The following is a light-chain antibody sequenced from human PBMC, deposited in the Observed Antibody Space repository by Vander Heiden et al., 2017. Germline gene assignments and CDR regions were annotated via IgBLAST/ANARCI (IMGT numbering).Light chain of an antibody. CDR3: QQYDNLPRYT. Sequence: DIPMTQSPSSLSASVGDRVTITCQASQDISNYLNWYQQKPGKAPKLLIYDASNLETGVPSRFSGSGYGTDFTFTISSRQPEDIATYYCQQYDNLPRYTFGQGTKMEIK. CDR1: QDISNY. J-gene: IGKJ2*01. CDR2: DAS. V-gene: IGKV1-33*01.